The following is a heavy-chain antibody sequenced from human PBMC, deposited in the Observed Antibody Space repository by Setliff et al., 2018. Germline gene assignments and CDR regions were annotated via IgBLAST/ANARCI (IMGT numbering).Heavy chain of an antibody. CDR1: GGSLSSYNY. CDR3: ARGFLRYDSGTYYTY. V-gene: IGHV4-4*07. CDR2: VYSNVGT. J-gene: IGHJ4*02. D-gene: IGHD3-10*01. Sequence: PSETLSLTCTVSGGSLSSYNYWSWIRQPAGKGLEWIGRVYSNVGTNYNPSLKSRVTVSIDTSKNHFSLKLSSVTAADTAVYYCARGFLRYDSGTYYTYWGQGTLVTVSS.